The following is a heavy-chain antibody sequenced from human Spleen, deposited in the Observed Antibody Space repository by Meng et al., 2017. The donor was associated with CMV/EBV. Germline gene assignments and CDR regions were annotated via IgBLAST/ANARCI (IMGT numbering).Heavy chain of an antibody. D-gene: IGHD2-2*01. V-gene: IGHV1-18*01. Sequence: ASVKVSCQASGYTFTDSGISWVRQAPGQGLEWMGWIGPHDGNTNYAQKFQGRVTMTADTSTSIAYMELRSLRSDDTAVYYCARWSYCSSTSCYLGYYYYGMDVWGQGTTVTVSS. CDR3: ARWSYCSSTSCYLGYYYYGMDV. CDR2: IGPHDGNT. CDR1: GYTFTDSG. J-gene: IGHJ6*02.